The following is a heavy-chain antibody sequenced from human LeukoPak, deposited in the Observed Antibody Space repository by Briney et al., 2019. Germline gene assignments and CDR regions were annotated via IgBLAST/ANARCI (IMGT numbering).Heavy chain of an antibody. D-gene: IGHD6-19*01. Sequence: PGGSLRLSCAASGFTFSSYGMHWVRQAPGKGLEWVAFIRYDGSNKYYADSVKGRFTISRDNSKNTLYLQMNSLRAEDTAVYYCAKDPAPYSSGWYEYFQHWGQGTLVTVSS. CDR1: GFTFSSYG. J-gene: IGHJ1*01. CDR2: IRYDGSNK. CDR3: AKDPAPYSSGWYEYFQH. V-gene: IGHV3-30*02.